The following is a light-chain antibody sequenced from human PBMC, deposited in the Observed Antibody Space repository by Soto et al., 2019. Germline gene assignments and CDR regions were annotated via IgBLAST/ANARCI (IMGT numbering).Light chain of an antibody. J-gene: IGKJ3*01. CDR3: HQYGSSTLT. V-gene: IGKV3-20*01. CDR2: SAS. Sequence: IVMTQSPGTLSVSLGERVTFAFRVSQSVRSNLAWYQQKPGQAPRIIIYSASSRETGIPDRFSGSGSGTEFTLTISRLEPEDFAVDDCHQYGSSTLTFGPGTKVDIK. CDR1: QSVRSN.